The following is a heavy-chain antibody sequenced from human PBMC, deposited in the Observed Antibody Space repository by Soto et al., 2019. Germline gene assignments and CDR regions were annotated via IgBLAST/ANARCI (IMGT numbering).Heavy chain of an antibody. CDR2: IKSKTDGGTT. V-gene: IGHV3-15*07. Sequence: SVSNAWMNWVRQAPGKGLEWVGRIKSKTDGGTTDYAAPVKGRFTISRDDSKNTLYLQMNSLKNEDTAVYYCTTLGLYGRLDPWGQGTLVTVSS. J-gene: IGHJ5*02. CDR1: SVSNAW. CDR3: TTLGLYGRLDP. D-gene: IGHD4-17*01.